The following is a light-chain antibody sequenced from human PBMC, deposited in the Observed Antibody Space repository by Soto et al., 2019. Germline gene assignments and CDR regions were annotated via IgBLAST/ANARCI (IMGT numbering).Light chain of an antibody. CDR2: GAY. V-gene: IGKV3-20*01. CDR3: RLYGSSPPMYT. CDR1: QSVNNIY. Sequence: DIVLTQSPGTLSLSPGERASLSCRYSQSVNNIYLGWYPQTPGQAPRLLIYGAYSRATGIPDRFSGSGSGTDFTITISRLAPDDFAVSSCRLYGSSPPMYTFGQGTKLVIK. J-gene: IGKJ2*01.